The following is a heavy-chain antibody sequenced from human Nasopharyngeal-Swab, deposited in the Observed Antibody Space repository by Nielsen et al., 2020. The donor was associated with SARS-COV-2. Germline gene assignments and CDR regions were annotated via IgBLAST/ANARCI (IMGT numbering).Heavy chain of an antibody. CDR2: IYSGGST. Sequence: GESLKISCAASGFTVSSNYMSWVRQAPGKGLERVSVIYSGGSTYYADSVKGRFTISRDNSKNTLYLQMNSLRAEDTAVYYCARGTVSVAAAFDIWGQGTMVTVSS. D-gene: IGHD4-23*01. V-gene: IGHV3-53*01. CDR1: GFTVSSNY. J-gene: IGHJ3*02. CDR3: ARGTVSVAAAFDI.